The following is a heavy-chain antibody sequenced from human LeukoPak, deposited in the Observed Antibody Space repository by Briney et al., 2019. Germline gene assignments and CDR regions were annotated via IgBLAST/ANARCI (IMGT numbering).Heavy chain of an antibody. CDR2: IGFGDDSA. J-gene: IGHJ5*02. CDR3: AKDPTSVGGRHDWLLDS. V-gene: IGHV3-23*01. D-gene: IGHD3-9*01. CDR1: GFTFNNYA. Sequence: GGSLRLSCAASGFTFNNYAMSWVRQAPVKGLEWVTTIGFGDDSAYYADSVKGRFTISRDNSKNTLYLQMNYLRAEDTAVYYCAKDPTSVGGRHDWLLDSWGQGTLVTVSS.